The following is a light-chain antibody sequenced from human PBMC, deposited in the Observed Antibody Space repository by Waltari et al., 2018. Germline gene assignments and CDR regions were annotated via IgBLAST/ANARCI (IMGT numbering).Light chain of an antibody. Sequence: SYVLTQPPSVSVAPGTTARITCGGNNIGSQSVHWYPQKPGQAPVLVIYYDSDRPSGIPERFSGSNSGNTATLTISRVEAGDEADYYCQVWDSTVVFGGGTKLTVL. CDR3: QVWDSTVV. J-gene: IGLJ2*01. CDR2: YDS. CDR1: NIGSQS. V-gene: IGLV3-21*04.